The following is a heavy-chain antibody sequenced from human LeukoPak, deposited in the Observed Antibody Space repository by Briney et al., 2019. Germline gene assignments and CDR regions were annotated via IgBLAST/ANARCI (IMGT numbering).Heavy chain of an antibody. Sequence: GGSLILSCAASHFTLTSYGMSWGRQAPGEGLEWVSAISGSGGSTYYADSVKGRFTISRDNSKNTLYLRMNSLRVEDTAVYYCARGLSESGPYYMDVWGKGTTVTISS. CDR3: ARGLSESGPYYMDV. J-gene: IGHJ6*03. CDR2: ISGSGGST. D-gene: IGHD2-21*02. V-gene: IGHV3-23*01. CDR1: HFTLTSYG.